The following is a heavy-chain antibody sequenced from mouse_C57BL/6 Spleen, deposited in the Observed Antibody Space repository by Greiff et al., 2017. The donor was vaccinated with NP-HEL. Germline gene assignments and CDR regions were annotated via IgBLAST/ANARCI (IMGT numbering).Heavy chain of an antibody. J-gene: IGHJ3*01. D-gene: IGHD1-1*01. CDR2: INPSSGYT. CDR3: ASYSWFAY. V-gene: IGHV1-4*01. Sequence: VQLQQSGAELARPGASVKMSCKASGYTFTSYTMHWVKQRPGQGLEWIGYINPSSGYTKYNQKVKDKATLTADKSSSTAYMQLSSLTSEDSAVYYCASYSWFAYWGQGTLVTVSA. CDR1: GYTFTSYT.